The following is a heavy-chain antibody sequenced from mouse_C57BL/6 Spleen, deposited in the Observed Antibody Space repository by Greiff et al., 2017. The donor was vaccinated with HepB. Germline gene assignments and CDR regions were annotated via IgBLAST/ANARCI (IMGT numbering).Heavy chain of an antibody. V-gene: IGHV1-80*01. Sequence: VQLQQSGAELVKPGASVKISCKASGYAFSSYWMNWVKQRPGKGLEWIGQIYPGDGDTNYNGKFKGKATLTADKSSSTAYMQLSSLTSEDSAVYFCARSLLTTVVAKDYWGQGTTLTVSS. CDR1: GYAFSSYW. J-gene: IGHJ2*01. CDR3: ARSLLTTVVAKDY. D-gene: IGHD1-1*01. CDR2: IYPGDGDT.